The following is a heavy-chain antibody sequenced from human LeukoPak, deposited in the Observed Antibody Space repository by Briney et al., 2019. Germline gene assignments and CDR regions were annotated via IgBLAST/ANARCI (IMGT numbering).Heavy chain of an antibody. V-gene: IGHV7-4-1*01. D-gene: IGHD2-2*01. CDR1: GYTFASYA. Sequence: ASVKVSCKASGYTFASYAMNWVRQAAGQGLEWMGWINTNTGNPTYAQGFTGRFVFSLDTSVSTAYLQIRSLKAEDTAVYYCARDRVGYCSSTSCLIFDYWGQGTLVTVSS. CDR2: INTNTGNP. CDR3: ARDRVGYCSSTSCLIFDY. J-gene: IGHJ4*02.